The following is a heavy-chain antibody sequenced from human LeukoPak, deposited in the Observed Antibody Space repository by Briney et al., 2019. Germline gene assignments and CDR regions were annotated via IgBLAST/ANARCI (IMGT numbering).Heavy chain of an antibody. CDR2: IYYSGST. CDR3: ARTTEGGYTYGYFYYYYMDV. D-gene: IGHD5-18*01. CDR1: GGSSSSYY. V-gene: IGHV4-59*01. J-gene: IGHJ6*03. Sequence: SETLSLTCTVSGGSSSSYYWSWIRQPPGKGLEWIGYIYYSGSTNYNPSLKSRVTISVDTSKNQFSLKLTSVTAADTAVYYCARTTEGGYTYGYFYYYYMDVWGKGTTVTISS.